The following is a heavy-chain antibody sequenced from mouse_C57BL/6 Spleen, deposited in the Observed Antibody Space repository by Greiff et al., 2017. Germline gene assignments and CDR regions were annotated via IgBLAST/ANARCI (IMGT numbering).Heavy chain of an antibody. CDR1: GYTFTSYW. J-gene: IGHJ1*03. Sequence: VQLQQPGAELVKPGASVKLSCKASGYTFTSYWMQWVKQRPGQGLEWIGEIDPSDSYPNYNQKFKGKATLTVDTSSSTSYMQLSSLTSEDSAVYYCARLEAHYYGSSSWYFDVWGTGTTVTVSS. D-gene: IGHD1-1*01. V-gene: IGHV1-50*01. CDR2: IDPSDSYP. CDR3: ARLEAHYYGSSSWYFDV.